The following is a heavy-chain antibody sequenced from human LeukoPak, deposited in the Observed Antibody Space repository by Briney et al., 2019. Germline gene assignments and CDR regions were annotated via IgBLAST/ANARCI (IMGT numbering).Heavy chain of an antibody. Sequence: PGGSLRLSCAASGFTFSSYSMNWVRQAPGKGLEWVSSISSSSSSYIYYADSVKGRFTISRDNAKNSLYLQMNSLRAEDTAVYYCARALEYYYDSSGYSDALDIWGQGTMVTVSS. D-gene: IGHD3-22*01. V-gene: IGHV3-21*01. CDR2: ISSSSSSYI. CDR3: ARALEYYYDSSGYSDALDI. CDR1: GFTFSSYS. J-gene: IGHJ3*02.